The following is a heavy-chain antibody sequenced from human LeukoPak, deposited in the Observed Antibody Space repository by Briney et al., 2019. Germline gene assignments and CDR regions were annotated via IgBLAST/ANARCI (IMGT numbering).Heavy chain of an antibody. D-gene: IGHD6-19*01. V-gene: IGHV3-30*02. Sequence: PGGSLRLSCAASGFTFSNYGMHWVRQAPGKGLDWVAFIRYDGTNKYSADSVKGRFTISRDNAKNSLYLQMNSLRAEDTALYYCARDQAGIKAYYFDYWGQGTLVTVSS. CDR3: ARDQAGIKAYYFDY. CDR1: GFTFSNYG. J-gene: IGHJ4*02. CDR2: IRYDGTNK.